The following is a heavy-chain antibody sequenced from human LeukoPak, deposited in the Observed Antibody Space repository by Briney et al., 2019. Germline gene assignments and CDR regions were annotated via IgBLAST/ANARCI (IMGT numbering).Heavy chain of an antibody. CDR3: ARDPLGYCSSTSCYEGAPLWYFDL. CDR2: IIPILGIA. D-gene: IGHD2-2*01. J-gene: IGHJ2*01. CDR1: GGTFSSYA. V-gene: IGHV1-69*04. Sequence: WASVKVSCKASGGTFSSYAISWVRQAPGQGLEWMGRIIPILGIANYAQKFQGRVTITADKSTSTAYMELSSLRSEDTAVYYCARDPLGYCSSTSCYEGAPLWYFDLWGRGTLVTVSS.